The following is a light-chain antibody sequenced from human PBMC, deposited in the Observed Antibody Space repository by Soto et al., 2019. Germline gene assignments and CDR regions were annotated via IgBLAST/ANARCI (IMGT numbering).Light chain of an antibody. J-gene: IGLJ3*02. Sequence: QSALTQPRSVSGSPGQSVTISCTGTSSDVGGYNYVSWYQQHPGKAPKLMIYDVSKRPSGVPDRFFGSKSGNTASLTISGLQAEDEADYYCCSYAGSYTWVFGGGTKLNVL. CDR2: DVS. CDR3: CSYAGSYTWV. V-gene: IGLV2-11*01. CDR1: SSDVGGYNY.